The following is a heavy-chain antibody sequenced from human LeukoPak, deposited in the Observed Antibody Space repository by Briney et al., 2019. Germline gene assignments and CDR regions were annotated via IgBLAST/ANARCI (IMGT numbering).Heavy chain of an antibody. J-gene: IGHJ4*02. V-gene: IGHV4-34*01. CDR1: GGSFSGYY. Sequence: PSETLSLTCAVYGGSFSGYYWSWIRQPPGKGLEWIGEINHSGSTNYNPSLKSRVTISVDTSKNQFSLKLSSVTAADTAVYYCARGRRVRYPYYFDYWGQGTLVTVSS. CDR3: ARGRRVRYPYYFDY. CDR2: INHSGST. D-gene: IGHD1-1*01.